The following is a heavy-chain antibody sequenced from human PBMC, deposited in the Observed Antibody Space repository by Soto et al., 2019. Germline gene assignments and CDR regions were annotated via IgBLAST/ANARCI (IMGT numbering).Heavy chain of an antibody. J-gene: IGHJ6*02. CDR3: ARGHSTMVRGVIILGNYGMDV. D-gene: IGHD3-10*01. V-gene: IGHV1-69*01. Sequence: QVQLVQSGAEVKKPGSSVKVSCKASGGTFSGYAISWVRQAPGQGLEWMGGIIPIFGTANYAQKFQGRLTVPADESTSICYMELSSLRSEDTALYYCARGHSTMVRGVIILGNYGMDVWGQGTTVTVSS. CDR2: IIPIFGTA. CDR1: GGTFSGYA.